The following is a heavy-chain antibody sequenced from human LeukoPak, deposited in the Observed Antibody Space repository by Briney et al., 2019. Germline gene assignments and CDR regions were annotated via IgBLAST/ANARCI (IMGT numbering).Heavy chain of an antibody. Sequence: LSXXCTVSGYSISSGYYWGWIRQPPGKGLEWIGSIYHSGSTYYNPSLKSRVTISVDTSKNQFSLKLSSVTAADTAVYYCARIRKGYYYDSSGYYYFDYWGQGTLVTVSS. J-gene: IGHJ4*02. V-gene: IGHV4-38-2*02. D-gene: IGHD3-22*01. CDR2: IYHSGST. CDR1: GYSISSGYY. CDR3: ARIRKGYYYDSSGYYYFDY.